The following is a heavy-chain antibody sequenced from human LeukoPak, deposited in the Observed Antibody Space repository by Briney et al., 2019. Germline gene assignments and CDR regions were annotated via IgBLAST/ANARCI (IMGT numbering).Heavy chain of an antibody. J-gene: IGHJ6*02. V-gene: IGHV3-33*01. D-gene: IGHD6-19*01. CDR3: ARERRGVAVAKNAFDYGMDV. CDR1: GFTFSSYG. CDR2: IWYDGSNK. Sequence: GGSLRLSCAASGFTFSSYGMHWVRQAPGKGLEWVAVIWYDGSNKYYADSVKGRFTISRDNSKNTLYLQMNSLRAEDTAVYYCARERRGVAVAKNAFDYGMDVWGQGTTVTVSS.